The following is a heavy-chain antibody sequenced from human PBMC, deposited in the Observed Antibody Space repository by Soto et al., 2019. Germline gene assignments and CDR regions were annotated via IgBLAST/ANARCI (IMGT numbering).Heavy chain of an antibody. D-gene: IGHD6-19*01. CDR3: AREIRSSGWYFDY. V-gene: IGHV3-21*01. CDR1: GFTFSSYS. J-gene: IGHJ4*02. CDR2: ISSSSSYI. Sequence: GGSPRLSCAASGFTFSSYSMNWVRQAPGKGLEWVSSISSSSSYIYYADSVKGRFTISRDNAKNSLYLQMNSLRAEDTAVYYCAREIRSSGWYFDYWGQGTLVTVSS.